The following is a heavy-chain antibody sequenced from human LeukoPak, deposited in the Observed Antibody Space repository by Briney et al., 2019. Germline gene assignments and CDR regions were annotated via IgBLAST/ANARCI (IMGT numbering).Heavy chain of an antibody. D-gene: IGHD4-23*01. CDR1: GASITSSSYF. Sequence: SETLSLTCSVSGASITSSSYFWGWIRQPPGKGLEWIGSIYYSGSTYYNPSLKSRVTISVDTSKNQFSLKLSSVTAADTAVYYCARDMPDPDYGGNSFLFDYWGQGTLVTVSS. CDR2: IYYSGST. V-gene: IGHV4-39*07. J-gene: IGHJ4*02. CDR3: ARDMPDPDYGGNSFLFDY.